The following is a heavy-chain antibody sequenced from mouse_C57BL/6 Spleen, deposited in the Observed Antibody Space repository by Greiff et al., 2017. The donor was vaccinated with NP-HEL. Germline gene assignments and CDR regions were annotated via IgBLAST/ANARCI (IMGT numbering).Heavy chain of an antibody. V-gene: IGHV1-9*01. Sequence: QVQLQQSGAELMKPGASVKLSCKATGYTFTGYWIEWVKQRPGHGLEWIGEILPGSGSTNYNEKFKGKATFTADTSSNTAYMPLSSLTTEDSAIYYCARGGPITTVVEDYAMDYWGQGTSVTVSS. J-gene: IGHJ4*01. D-gene: IGHD1-1*01. CDR1: GYTFTGYW. CDR3: ARGGPITTVVEDYAMDY. CDR2: ILPGSGST.